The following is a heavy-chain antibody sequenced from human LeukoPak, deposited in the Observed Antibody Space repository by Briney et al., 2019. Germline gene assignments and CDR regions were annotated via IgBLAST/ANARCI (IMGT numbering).Heavy chain of an antibody. V-gene: IGHV3-74*01. CDR3: VRDRAVSPFPPDAFDM. Sequence: GGSLRLSCAASGFTFSSSWMHWVRQAPGKGLVWVSRINSDGGSTKYADSVKGRFTISRDNAKNTLYLQMNSLRAEDTAVYYCVRDRAVSPFPPDAFDMWGQGTMVTVAS. CDR1: GFTFSSSW. J-gene: IGHJ3*02. CDR2: INSDGGST. D-gene: IGHD4-17*01.